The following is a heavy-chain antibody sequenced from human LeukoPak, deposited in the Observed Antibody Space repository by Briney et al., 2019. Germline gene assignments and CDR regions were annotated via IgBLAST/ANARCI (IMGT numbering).Heavy chain of an antibody. CDR1: GFTFSSYW. CDR2: INSDGSST. V-gene: IGHV3-74*01. D-gene: IGHD3-3*01. Sequence: PGGSLRLSRAASGFTFSSYWMHWVRQAPGKGLVWVSRINSDGSSTSYADSVKGRFTISRDNAKNTLYLQMNSLRAEDTAVYYCARDRTLRFLEWLFSYWGQGTLVTVSS. CDR3: ARDRTLRFLEWLFSY. J-gene: IGHJ4*02.